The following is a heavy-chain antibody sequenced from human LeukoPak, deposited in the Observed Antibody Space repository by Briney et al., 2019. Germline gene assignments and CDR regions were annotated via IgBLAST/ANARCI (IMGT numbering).Heavy chain of an antibody. Sequence: PGGSLRLSCAASGFTFSSYGMHWVRQAPGKGLEWVAVISYDGSNKYYADSVKGRFTISRDNSKNTLYLQMNSLRAEDTAVYYCAKSPPLLVTATPGLYYFDYWGQGTLVTVSS. CDR3: AKSPPLLVTATPGLYYFDY. CDR2: ISYDGSNK. CDR1: GFTFSSYG. V-gene: IGHV3-30*18. J-gene: IGHJ4*02. D-gene: IGHD2-21*02.